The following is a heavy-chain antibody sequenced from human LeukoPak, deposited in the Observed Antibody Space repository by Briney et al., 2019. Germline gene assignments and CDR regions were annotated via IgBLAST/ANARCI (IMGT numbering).Heavy chain of an antibody. CDR3: ARDAGYSGYDQKDNWFDP. V-gene: IGHV3-33*01. CDR1: GFTXXXYG. Sequence: SGFTXXXYGIXXVRQAPGKGLEWVAVIWYDGSNKYYADSVKGRFTISRDNSKNTLYLQMNSLRAEDTAVYYCARDAGYSGYDQKDNWFDPWGQGTLVTVSS. CDR2: IWYDGSNK. J-gene: IGHJ5*02. D-gene: IGHD5-12*01.